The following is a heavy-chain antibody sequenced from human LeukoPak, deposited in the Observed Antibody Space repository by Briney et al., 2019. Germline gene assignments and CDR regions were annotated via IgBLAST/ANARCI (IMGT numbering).Heavy chain of an antibody. J-gene: IGHJ5*02. D-gene: IGHD2-8*01. CDR3: ARGQPIVLMVYANRNWFDP. Sequence: SETLSLTCAVYGGSFSGYYWSWIRQPPGKGLEWIGEINHSGSTNYNPSLKSRVTISVDTSKNQFSLKLSSVTAADTAVYYCARGQPIVLMVYANRNWFDPWGQGTLVTVSS. CDR1: GGSFSGYY. CDR2: INHSGST. V-gene: IGHV4-34*01.